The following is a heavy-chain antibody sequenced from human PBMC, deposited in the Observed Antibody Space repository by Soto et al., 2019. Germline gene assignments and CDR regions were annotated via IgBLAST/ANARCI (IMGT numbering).Heavy chain of an antibody. Sequence: SETLSLTCTVSGGSISSYYWSWIRQPPGKGLEWIGYIYYSGSTNYNPSLKSRVTISVDTSKNQFSLKLSSVTAADTAVYYCARVTGVRDYGDYGGFDLWGRGTLVTVSS. J-gene: IGHJ2*01. CDR1: GGSISSYY. CDR2: IYYSGST. D-gene: IGHD4-17*01. CDR3: ARVTGVRDYGDYGGFDL. V-gene: IGHV4-59*01.